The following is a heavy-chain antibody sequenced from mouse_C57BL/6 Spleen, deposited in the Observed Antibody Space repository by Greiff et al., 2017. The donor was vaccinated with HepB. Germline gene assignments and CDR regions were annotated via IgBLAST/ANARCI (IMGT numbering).Heavy chain of an antibody. CDR1: GFNIKNTY. V-gene: IGHV14-3*01. CDR2: IDPANGNT. D-gene: IGHD1-1*01. J-gene: IGHJ2*01. Sequence: EVKLMESVAELVRPGASVKLSCTASGFNIKNTYMHWVKQRPEQGLEWIGRIDPANGNTKYAPKFQGKATITADTSSNTAYLQLSSLTSEDTAIYYCARSVTTVVGPYFDYWGQGTTLTVSS. CDR3: ARSVTTVVGPYFDY.